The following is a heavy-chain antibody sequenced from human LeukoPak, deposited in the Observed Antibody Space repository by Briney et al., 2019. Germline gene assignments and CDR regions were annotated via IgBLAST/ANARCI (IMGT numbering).Heavy chain of an antibody. J-gene: IGHJ4*02. CDR1: EFTFRNHW. CDR2: ISSDGSST. D-gene: IGHD6-6*01. CDR3: ARDQRVTGRPDIDY. V-gene: IGHV3-74*03. Sequence: GGSLRLSCAASEFTFRNHWMHWVGQTPGKGLVWFSRISSDGSSTTYADSVKGRFTISRDNAKNTLYLQMNNLRAEDTAMYYCARDQRVTGRPDIDYWGQGTLVIVSS.